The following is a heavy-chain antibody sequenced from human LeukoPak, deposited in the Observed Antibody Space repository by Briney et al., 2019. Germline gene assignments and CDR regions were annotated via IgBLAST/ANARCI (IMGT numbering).Heavy chain of an antibody. J-gene: IGHJ4*02. CDR3: ARENRQAYSNYVSFDY. D-gene: IGHD4-11*01. V-gene: IGHV1-69*05. Sequence: GASVKVSCKASGGTFSSYAISWVRQAPGQGLEWMGGIIPIFGTANYAQKFQGRVTITTDESTSTAYMELSSLRSEDTAVYYCARENRQAYSNYVSFDYWGQGTLVTVSS. CDR1: GGTFSSYA. CDR2: IIPIFGTA.